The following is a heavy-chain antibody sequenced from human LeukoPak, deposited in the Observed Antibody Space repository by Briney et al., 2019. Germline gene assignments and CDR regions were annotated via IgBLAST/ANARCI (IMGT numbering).Heavy chain of an antibody. CDR3: AKGSGYEHSYYYYYMDV. V-gene: IGHV1-46*01. D-gene: IGHD5-12*01. Sequence: GASVKVSCKASGYTFTSYYMHWVRQAPGQGLEWMGIINPSAGTTTYAQKFQGRVTMTSDMSTSTVYMELSSLRAEDTAVYYCAKGSGYEHSYYYYYMDVWGKGTTVTISS. CDR2: INPSAGTT. CDR1: GYTFTSYY. J-gene: IGHJ6*03.